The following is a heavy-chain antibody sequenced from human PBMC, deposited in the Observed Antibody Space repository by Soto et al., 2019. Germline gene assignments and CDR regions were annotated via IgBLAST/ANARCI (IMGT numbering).Heavy chain of an antibody. V-gene: IGHV1-69*06. J-gene: IGHJ6*02. CDR1: GGTFSSYA. CDR3: ARASSTGTTHPYYYYYGMDV. D-gene: IGHD1-7*01. Sequence: SVKVSCKASGGTFSSYAISWVRQAPGQGLEWMGGIIPIFGTANYAQKFQGRVTITADKSTSTAYMELSSLRSEDTAVYYCARASSTGTTHPYYYYYGMDVWGQGTTVTVSS. CDR2: IIPIFGTA.